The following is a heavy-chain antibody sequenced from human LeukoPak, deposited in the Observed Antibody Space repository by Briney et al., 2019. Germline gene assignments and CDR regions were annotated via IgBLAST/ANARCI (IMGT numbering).Heavy chain of an antibody. CDR3: ARERVVAAAGYNWFDP. J-gene: IGHJ5*02. Sequence: PSETLSLTCTVSGGSNSSYYWSWIRQPAGEGLEWIGRIYTSGSTNYNPSLKSRVTMSVDTSKNQFSLKLSSVTAADTAVYYCARERVVAAAGYNWFDPWGQGTLVTVSS. CDR1: GGSNSSYY. D-gene: IGHD6-13*01. CDR2: IYTSGST. V-gene: IGHV4-4*07.